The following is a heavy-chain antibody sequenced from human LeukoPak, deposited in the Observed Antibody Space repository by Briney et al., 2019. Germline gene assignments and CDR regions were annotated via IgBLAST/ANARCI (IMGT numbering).Heavy chain of an antibody. V-gene: IGHV4-4*07. Sequence: GSLRLSCAASGFTFSSYGMSWIRQPAGKGLEWIGRIYTSGSTNYNPSLKSRVTMSVDTSKNQFSLKLSSVTAADTAVYYCGRVFCGGGGGKGNTCSPPWAKEPLVPVS. J-gene: IGHJ5*02. CDR1: GFTFSSYG. D-gene: IGHD1/OR15-1a*01. CDR3: GRVFCGGGGGKGNTCSPP. CDR2: IYTSGST.